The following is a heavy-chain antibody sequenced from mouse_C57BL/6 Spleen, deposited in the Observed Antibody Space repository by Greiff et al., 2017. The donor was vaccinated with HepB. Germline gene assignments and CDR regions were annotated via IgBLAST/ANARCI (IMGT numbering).Heavy chain of an antibody. D-gene: IGHD1-1*01. CDR2: IRNKANGYTT. CDR1: GFTFTDYY. V-gene: IGHV7-3*01. Sequence: EVQGVESGGGLVQPGGSLSLSCAASGFTFTDYYMSWVRQPPGKALEWLGFIRNKANGYTTEYSASVKGRFTISRDNSQSILYLQMNALRAEDSATYYCARLSSSYLFYGYFDVWGTGTTVTVSS. CDR3: ARLSSSYLFYGYFDV. J-gene: IGHJ1*03.